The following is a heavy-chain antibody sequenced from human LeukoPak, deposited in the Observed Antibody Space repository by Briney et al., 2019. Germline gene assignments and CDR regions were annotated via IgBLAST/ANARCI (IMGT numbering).Heavy chain of an antibody. V-gene: IGHV4-34*01. CDR2: INHSGST. J-gene: IGHJ5*02. CDR1: GGSISSYY. Sequence: SETLSLTCTVSGGSISSYYWSWIRQPPGKGLEWIGEINHSGSTNYNPSLKSRVTISVDTSKNQFSLKLSSVTAADTAVYYCARGERTFDPWGQGTLVTVSS. CDR3: ARGERTFDP. D-gene: IGHD1-1*01.